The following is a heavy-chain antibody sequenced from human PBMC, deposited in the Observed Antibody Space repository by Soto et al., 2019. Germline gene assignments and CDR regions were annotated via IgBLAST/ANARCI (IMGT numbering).Heavy chain of an antibody. J-gene: IGHJ6*02. CDR1: GGSISSYY. CDR3: ARGYCSGGSCYPRDGMDV. V-gene: IGHV4-59*01. D-gene: IGHD2-15*01. Sequence: SETLSLTCTVSGGSISSYYWSWIRQPPGKGLEWIGYIYYSGSTNYNPSLKSRVTISVDTSKNQFSLKLSSVTAADTDVYYCARGYCSGGSCYPRDGMDVWGQGTTVTVSS. CDR2: IYYSGST.